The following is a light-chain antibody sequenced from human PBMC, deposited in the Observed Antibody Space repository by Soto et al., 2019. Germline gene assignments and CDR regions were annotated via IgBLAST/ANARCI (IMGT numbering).Light chain of an antibody. J-gene: IGLJ2*01. V-gene: IGLV1-44*01. CDR3: AAWDDNLNGVV. Sequence: QSALTQPPSASGTPGQRVTISCSGSSSNIGSNTVNWYQQLPGTAPKLLIYSNNQRPSGVPDRFSGSKSGTSASLAISGLQSEDEADYYCAAWDDNLNGVVFGGGTKLTVL. CDR1: SSNIGSNT. CDR2: SNN.